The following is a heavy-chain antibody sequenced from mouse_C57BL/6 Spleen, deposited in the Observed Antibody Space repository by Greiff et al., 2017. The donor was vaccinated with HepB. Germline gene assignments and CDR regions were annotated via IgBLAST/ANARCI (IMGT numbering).Heavy chain of an antibody. CDR2: ISSGGSYT. V-gene: IGHV5-6*01. CDR1: GFTFSSYG. J-gene: IGHJ2*01. CDR3: ARHAGGDFDY. Sequence: DVQLVESGGDLVKPGGSLKLSCAASGFTFSSYGMSWVRQTPDKRLEWVATISSGGSYTYYPDSVKGRFTISRDNAKNTLYLQMSSLKSEDTAMYYCARHAGGDFDYWGQGTTLTVSS.